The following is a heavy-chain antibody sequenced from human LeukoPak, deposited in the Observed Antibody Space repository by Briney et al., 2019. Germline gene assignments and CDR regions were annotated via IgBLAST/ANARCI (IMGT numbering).Heavy chain of an antibody. V-gene: IGHV4-59*11. CDR3: ARFSTRFGSGCSEASCYVHY. CDR1: GGSISGHY. J-gene: IGHJ4*02. D-gene: IGHD2-2*01. CDR2: IFSTGAT. Sequence: SETLSLTCTGSGGSISGHYWTWIRLPPGKGLELVGNIFSTGATHYNPSLRGRVTLSIDTSKNQFCLTLTSVSVEDTAVYYRARFSTRFGSGCSEASCYVHYWGQGTQLTVTP.